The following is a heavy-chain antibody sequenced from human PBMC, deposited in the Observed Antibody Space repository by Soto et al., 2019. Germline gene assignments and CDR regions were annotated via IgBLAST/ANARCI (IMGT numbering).Heavy chain of an antibody. CDR2: ISGSGGST. V-gene: IGHV3-23*01. CDR3: ARDASSSADAFDI. CDR1: GFTFSSYA. Sequence: EVQLLESGGGLVQPGGSLRLSCAASGFTFSSYAMSWVRQAPGKGLEWVSAISGSGGSTYYADSVKGRFTISRDNAKNSLYLQMNSLRAEDTAVYYCARDASSSADAFDIWGQGTMVTVSS. D-gene: IGHD6-6*01. J-gene: IGHJ3*02.